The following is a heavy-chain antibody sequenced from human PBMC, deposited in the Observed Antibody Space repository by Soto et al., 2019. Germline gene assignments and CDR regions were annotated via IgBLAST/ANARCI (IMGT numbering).Heavy chain of an antibody. CDR2: IIPIFGTA. V-gene: IGHV1-69*13. J-gene: IGHJ4*02. CDR3: ARRAVAGTLVYFDY. CDR1: GGTFSSSA. D-gene: IGHD6-19*01. Sequence: SVKVSCKASGGTFSSSAISWVRQAPGQGLEWMGGIIPIFGTANYAQKFQGRVTITADESTSTAYMELSSLRSEDTAVYYCARRAVAGTLVYFDYWGQGTLVTVSS.